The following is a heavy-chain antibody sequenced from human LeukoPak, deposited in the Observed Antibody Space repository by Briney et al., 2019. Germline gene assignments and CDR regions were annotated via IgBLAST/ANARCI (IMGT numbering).Heavy chain of an antibody. Sequence: GGSLRLSCAASGFTFSSYDMSWVRRAPGKGLEWVSVISGSGASIYYADSVKGRFIISRDNSKNTLYLQMNSLRAEDTAVYYCAEEVPHFDPWGQGTLVTVSS. CDR2: ISGSGASI. J-gene: IGHJ5*02. V-gene: IGHV3-23*01. CDR3: AEEVPHFDP. CDR1: GFTFSSYD.